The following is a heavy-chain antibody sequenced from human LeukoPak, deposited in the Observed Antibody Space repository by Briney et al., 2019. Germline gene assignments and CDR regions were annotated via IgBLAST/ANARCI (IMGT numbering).Heavy chain of an antibody. J-gene: IGHJ6*01. D-gene: IGHD2-8*01. CDR2: ISSSSGNT. V-gene: IGHV3-21*01. CDR1: GFTFSSYS. Sequence: PGGSLRLSCAASGFTFSSYSMSWVRQAPGKGLEWVSSISSSSGNTYYADSVKGRFTISRDNAKNSLYLQMNSLRAEDTAVYYCASELAYCTNVICRNYDDYGIDVSGEGATVTASS. CDR3: ASELAYCTNVICRNYDDYGIDV.